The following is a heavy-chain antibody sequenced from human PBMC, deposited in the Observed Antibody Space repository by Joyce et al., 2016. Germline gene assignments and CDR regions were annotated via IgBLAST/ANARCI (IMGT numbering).Heavy chain of an antibody. D-gene: IGHD1-26*01. Sequence: EVQLVESGGGLVQPGGSLRLSCTASGFTFSSYWMHWVRQVSGRGVVWVSNISSDESSTSYADSVNGRFTISRDNAKNTLYLHMNSLRTEDTAVYYCARTGGSYYDYYYYGLDVWGQGTTVIVSS. V-gene: IGHV3-74*01. J-gene: IGHJ6*02. CDR2: ISSDESST. CDR1: GFTFSSYW. CDR3: ARTGGSYYDYYYYGLDV.